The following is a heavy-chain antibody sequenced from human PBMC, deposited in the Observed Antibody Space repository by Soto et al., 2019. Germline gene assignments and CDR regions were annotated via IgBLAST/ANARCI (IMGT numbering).Heavy chain of an antibody. CDR1: GFSLSTSGVG. CDR2: IYWDDDK. CDR3: AHSLYGPSYYYGMDV. V-gene: IGHV2-5*02. J-gene: IGHJ6*02. Sequence: QITLKESGPTLVKPTQTLTLTCTFSGFSLSTSGVGVGWIRQPPGKALEWLALIYWDDDKRYSPSLKSRLTITKDTSKSQLVLTMTNMDPVDTATYYGAHSLYGPSYYYGMDVWRQGTTVTVSS. D-gene: IGHD4-17*01.